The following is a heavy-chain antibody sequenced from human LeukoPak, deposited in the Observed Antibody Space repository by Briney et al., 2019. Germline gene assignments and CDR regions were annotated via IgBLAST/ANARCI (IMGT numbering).Heavy chain of an antibody. J-gene: IGHJ3*01. V-gene: IGHV4-59*01. CDR3: ARYSHPRDAFDL. D-gene: IGHD1-26*01. CDR2: IYYSGST. CDR1: GGSISSYY. Sequence: PSETLSLTCTVSGGSISSYYWRWIRQPPGKGLEWIGYIYYSGSTNYNPSLKSRVTISVDTSKNQFSLKLSSVTAADTAVYYCARYSHPRDAFDLWGQGTMVTVSS.